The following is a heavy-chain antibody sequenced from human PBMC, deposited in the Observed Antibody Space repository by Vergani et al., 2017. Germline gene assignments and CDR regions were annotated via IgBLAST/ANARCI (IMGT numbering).Heavy chain of an antibody. Sequence: QVQLVQSGAEVKKPGASVKVSCKASGYTFTGYYMHWVRQAPGQGLEWMGWINPNRGGTNYAQKFQGRVTMTRDTSISTAYMELSRLRSDDTAVYYCASPLLTNYYDSSGYLGYWGQGTLVTVSS. CDR2: INPNRGGT. CDR3: ASPLLTNYYDSSGYLGY. CDR1: GYTFTGYY. J-gene: IGHJ4*02. D-gene: IGHD3-22*01. V-gene: IGHV1-2*02.